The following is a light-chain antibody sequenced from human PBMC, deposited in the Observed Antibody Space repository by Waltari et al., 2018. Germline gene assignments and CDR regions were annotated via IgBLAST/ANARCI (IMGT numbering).Light chain of an antibody. CDR1: QSLLHSSGNTY. CDR3: MQARQTPWT. Sequence: DIVMTQSPLFLPVTPGEPASISCRSSQSLLHSSGNTYLDWYLQKPGQSPQLLIYMITNRASGVPDRFSGIGSGTDFTLKISRVEAKDVGIYYCMQARQTPWTFGQGTRVEIK. J-gene: IGKJ1*01. V-gene: IGKV2-28*01. CDR2: MIT.